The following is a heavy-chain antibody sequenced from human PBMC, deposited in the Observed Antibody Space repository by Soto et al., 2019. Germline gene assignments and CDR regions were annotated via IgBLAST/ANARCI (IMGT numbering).Heavy chain of an antibody. J-gene: IGHJ6*02. CDR1: GGSITNYY. V-gene: IGHV4-59*08. Sequence: QVQLQESGPGLVKPSETLSLTCTVSGGSITNYYCSWFRQPPGKGLEWIGYIQYNGYSAYNLSLRXXVXXSIDTSKTQFSLMLESVTATDTAVYYCARHGFGSLHGLVDVWGQGTTVIVSS. CDR2: IQYNGYS. D-gene: IGHD3-10*01. CDR3: ARHGFGSLHGLVDV.